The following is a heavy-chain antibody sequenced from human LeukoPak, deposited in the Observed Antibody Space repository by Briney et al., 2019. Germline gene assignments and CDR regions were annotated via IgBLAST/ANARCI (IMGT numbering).Heavy chain of an antibody. J-gene: IGHJ4*02. Sequence: GASVKVSCKASGYTFITCYIYWVRQAPGQGLECVGIINPSGGGTNYAQKFQGRVTVTTDMSTTTVYMELSSLTSEDTAVYYCARGAPPTYSDSRGYLDYWGQGTQVTVSS. CDR3: ARGAPPTYSDSRGYLDY. V-gene: IGHV1-46*01. CDR2: INPSGGGT. CDR1: GYTFITCY. D-gene: IGHD3-22*01.